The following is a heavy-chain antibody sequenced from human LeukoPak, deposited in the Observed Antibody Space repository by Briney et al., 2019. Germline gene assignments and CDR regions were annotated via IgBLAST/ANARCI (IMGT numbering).Heavy chain of an antibody. CDR2: IYYSGST. Sequence: SETLSLTCTVSGGSISSSSYYWGWIRQPPGKGLEWIGSIYYSGSTYYNPSLKSRVTISVDTSKNQFSLKLSSVTAADTAVYYCARDVISSSWYGVGLISWFDPWGRGTLVTVSS. V-gene: IGHV4-39*07. CDR1: GGSISSSSYY. J-gene: IGHJ5*02. D-gene: IGHD6-13*01. CDR3: ARDVISSSWYGVGLISWFDP.